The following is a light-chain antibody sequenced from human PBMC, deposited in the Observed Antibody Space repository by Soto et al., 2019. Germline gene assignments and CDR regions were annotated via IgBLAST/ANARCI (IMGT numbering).Light chain of an antibody. J-gene: IGKJ5*01. CDR3: QQRYNWPRIT. Sequence: DIVLTQSPSTLSLSAGDRATLSCRASQSVGRYLGWYQQKPGQAPRLLIYDASHRATGIPARFSGSGSGTDFTLTISSLEAEDFAVYYCQQRYNWPRITFGQGTRLEIK. CDR2: DAS. CDR1: QSVGRY. V-gene: IGKV3-11*01.